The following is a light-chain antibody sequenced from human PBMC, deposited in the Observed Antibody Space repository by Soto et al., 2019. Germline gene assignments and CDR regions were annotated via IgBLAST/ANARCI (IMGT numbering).Light chain of an antibody. Sequence: DIEMTQSPSTLSAAVGDRVTITCRASQSISMWLAWYQQKPGRAPELLIYGASALQSGVPSRFTGSGAGTDFTLTLSSLQPEDFATYYCQQSSSSPPTFGQGTKVDIK. CDR1: QSISMW. CDR2: GAS. J-gene: IGKJ1*01. V-gene: IGKV1-39*01. CDR3: QQSSSSPPT.